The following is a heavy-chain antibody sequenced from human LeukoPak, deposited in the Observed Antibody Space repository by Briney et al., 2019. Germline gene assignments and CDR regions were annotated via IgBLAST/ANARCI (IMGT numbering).Heavy chain of an antibody. J-gene: IGHJ5*02. CDR3: AKDITARWLQFEWFDP. Sequence: GSLRLSCEASGFTFNTYAIYWVRQAPGKGLEWVSGICGSGGCTYYADSVKGRFTISRDNSKNTLYLQMNSLRAEDTAVYYCAKDITARWLQFEWFDPWGQGTLVTVSS. CDR2: ICGSGGCT. CDR1: GFTFNTYA. V-gene: IGHV3-23*01. D-gene: IGHD5-24*01.